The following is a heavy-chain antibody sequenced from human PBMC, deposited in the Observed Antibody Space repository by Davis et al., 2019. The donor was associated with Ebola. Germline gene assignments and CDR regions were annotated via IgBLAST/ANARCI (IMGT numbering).Heavy chain of an antibody. CDR3: AREGTTVTSGWFDP. CDR1: GASVSSGSDF. J-gene: IGHJ5*02. CDR2: IYYSGSSGNT. D-gene: IGHD4-17*01. V-gene: IGHV4-61*01. Sequence: SETLSLTCTVSGASVSSGSDFWTWMRQPPGKGPEWIGYIYYSGSSGNTNYNPSLKSRVTISVDTSKNQFSLKLSSVTAADTAVYYCAREGTTVTSGWFDPWGQGTLVTVSS.